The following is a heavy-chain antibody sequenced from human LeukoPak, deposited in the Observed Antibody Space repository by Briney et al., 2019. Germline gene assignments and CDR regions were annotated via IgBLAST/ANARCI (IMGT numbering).Heavy chain of an antibody. V-gene: IGHV3-23*01. Sequence: GGSLRLSCTASGFTFSSYAMNWVRQAPGKGLEWVSGIGAGGTFTYYADSVKGRFTISRDNSRNTLYLQMNSLRAEDTAVYYCARAMGTEKYYYYYGMDVWGQGTTVTVSS. CDR2: IGAGGTFT. CDR1: GFTFSSYA. D-gene: IGHD5-24*01. CDR3: ARAMGTEKYYYYYGMDV. J-gene: IGHJ6*02.